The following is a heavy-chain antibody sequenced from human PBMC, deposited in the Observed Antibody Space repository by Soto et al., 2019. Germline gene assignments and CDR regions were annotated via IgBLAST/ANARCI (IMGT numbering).Heavy chain of an antibody. V-gene: IGHV5-51*01. J-gene: IGHJ6*02. D-gene: IGHD2-2*01. CDR1: GYSFTSYW. Sequence: PGESLTISCKGSGYSFTSYWIGWVRQMPGKGLEWMGIIYPGDSDTRYSPSFQGQVTISADKSISTAYLQWSSLKASDTAMYYCARLGCSSTGCYAVIYYYGMDVWGQGTTVTVSS. CDR3: ARLGCSSTGCYAVIYYYGMDV. CDR2: IYPGDSDT.